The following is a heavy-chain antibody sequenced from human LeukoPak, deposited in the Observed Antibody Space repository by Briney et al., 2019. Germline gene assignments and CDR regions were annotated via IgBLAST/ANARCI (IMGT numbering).Heavy chain of an antibody. Sequence: QPGGSLRLSCAASGFTFSSYAIYWVRQAPGKGLEWVAALSSDGINKHYADSVKGRLTISRDNSKNTVYLQMSSLRAEDTALYYCARARSSTNSQNYYYFYGMDVWGQRTTVAV. CDR2: LSSDGINK. D-gene: IGHD2-2*01. CDR1: GFTFSSYA. J-gene: IGHJ6*02. CDR3: ARARSSTNSQNYYYFYGMDV. V-gene: IGHV3-30-3*01.